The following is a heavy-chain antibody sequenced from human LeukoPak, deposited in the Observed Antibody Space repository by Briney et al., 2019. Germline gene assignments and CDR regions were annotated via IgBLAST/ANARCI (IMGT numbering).Heavy chain of an antibody. CDR3: ARHGAFYYGSGSSGFDY. CDR2: IYTSGST. Sequence: PSQTLSLTCTVSGGSISSGSYYWSWIRQPAGKGLEWIGRIYTSGSTNYNPSLKSRVTISVDTSKNQFSLKLSSVTAADTAVYYCARHGAFYYGSGSSGFDYWGQGTLVTVSS. J-gene: IGHJ4*02. D-gene: IGHD3-10*01. V-gene: IGHV4-61*02. CDR1: GGSISSGSYY.